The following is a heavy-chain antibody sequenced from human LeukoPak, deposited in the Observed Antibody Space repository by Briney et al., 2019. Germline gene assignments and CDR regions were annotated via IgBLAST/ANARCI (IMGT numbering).Heavy chain of an antibody. CDR2: IYTSGSA. J-gene: IGHJ3*02. D-gene: IGHD2-2*01. CDR1: GSISGYY. CDR3: ARHKCTSTSCLTKNAFDI. V-gene: IGHV4-4*09. Sequence: SETLSLTCTGSGSISGYYWSWIRQPPGKGLEWIGYIYTSGSANYNPSLESRVTISVDTSKNQFSLDLSSVTAADTAVYYCARHKCTSTSCLTKNAFDIWGQGTMVTVSS.